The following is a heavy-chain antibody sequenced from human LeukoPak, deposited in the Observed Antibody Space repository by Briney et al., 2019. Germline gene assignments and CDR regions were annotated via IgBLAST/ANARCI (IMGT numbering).Heavy chain of an antibody. J-gene: IGHJ6*03. CDR3: ASHETYSIFPYCSSVDV. Sequence: GESLKISCKGSGYSFTTYWIAWVRQMPGKGLEWMGIIYPGDSDTRYSPSFQGQVTISADKSISTAYLQWSSLKASDTAMYYCASHETYSIFPYCSSVDVCFRGTTAEVSS. V-gene: IGHV5-51*01. CDR1: GYSFTTYW. D-gene: IGHD4-11*01. CDR2: IYPGDSDT.